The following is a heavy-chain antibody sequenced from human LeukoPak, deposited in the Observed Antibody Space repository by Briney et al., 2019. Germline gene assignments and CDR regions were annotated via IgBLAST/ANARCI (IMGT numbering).Heavy chain of an antibody. Sequence: SETLSLTCTVSGGSISSRSQFWGWIRQPPGKGLEWIGSMYYSGSTYHNPSLKSRVTISVDTSKNQFSLKLSSVTAADTAVYYCARHAEVVVTAIRWFGPWGQGTLVTVSS. J-gene: IGHJ5*02. D-gene: IGHD2-21*02. CDR3: ARHAEVVVTAIRWFGP. V-gene: IGHV4-39*01. CDR1: GGSISSRSQF. CDR2: MYYSGST.